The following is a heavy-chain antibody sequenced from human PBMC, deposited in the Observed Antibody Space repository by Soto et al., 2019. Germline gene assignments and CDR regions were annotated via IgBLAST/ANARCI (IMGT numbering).Heavy chain of an antibody. CDR2: ISGSGGST. V-gene: IGHV3-23*01. Sequence: HPGGSLRLSCAASGFTFSSYAMSWVRQAPGKGLEWVSAISGSGGSTYYADSVKGRFTISRDNSKNTLYLQMNSLGAEDTAVYYCAKSGVAAYYYGMDVWGQGTTVTVSS. D-gene: IGHD6-6*01. CDR3: AKSGVAAYYYGMDV. CDR1: GFTFSSYA. J-gene: IGHJ6*02.